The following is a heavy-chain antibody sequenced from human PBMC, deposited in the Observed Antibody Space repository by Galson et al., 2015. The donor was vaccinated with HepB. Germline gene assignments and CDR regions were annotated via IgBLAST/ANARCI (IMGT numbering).Heavy chain of an antibody. J-gene: IGHJ6*02. CDR3: ARQPGGRGLDV. D-gene: IGHD2-15*01. Sequence: SGAEVKKPGESLKISCKGSGRTFTTYWTAWVRQMPGRGLEWIGVIYPGDSETKYSPSFQGHVTISAEKSTTTAYLQWNSLKASDSAIYYCARQPGGRGLDVWGQGTTVTVTS. CDR2: IYPGDSET. V-gene: IGHV5-51*01. CDR1: GRTFTTYW.